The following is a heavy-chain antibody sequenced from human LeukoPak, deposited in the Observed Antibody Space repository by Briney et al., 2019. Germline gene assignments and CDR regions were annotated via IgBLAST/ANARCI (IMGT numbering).Heavy chain of an antibody. CDR2: IIPIYGTA. CDR1: GGTFSSYA. CDR3: AREYSGYDRGIDY. Sequence: SVKVSCKASGGTFSSYAISWVRQAPGQGLEWMGGIIPIYGTANYAQKFQGRVTITADESTSTAYMELSSLRSEDTAVYYCAREYSGYDRGIDYWGQGTLVTVSS. V-gene: IGHV1-69*01. J-gene: IGHJ4*02. D-gene: IGHD5-12*01.